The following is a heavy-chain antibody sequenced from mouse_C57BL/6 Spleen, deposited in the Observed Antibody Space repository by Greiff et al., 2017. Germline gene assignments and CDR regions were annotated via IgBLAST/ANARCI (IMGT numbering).Heavy chain of an antibody. CDR3: ARGGKVTGSFDY. Sequence: EVQLQQSGPVLVKPGASVKMSCKASGYTFTDYYMNWVKQSHGKSLEWIGVINPYNGGTSYNQKFKGKATLTVDKSSSTAYMELNSLTSEDSAVYYCARGGKVTGSFDYWGQGTTLTVSS. CDR1: GYTFTDYY. D-gene: IGHD4-1*01. CDR2: INPYNGGT. V-gene: IGHV1-19*01. J-gene: IGHJ2*01.